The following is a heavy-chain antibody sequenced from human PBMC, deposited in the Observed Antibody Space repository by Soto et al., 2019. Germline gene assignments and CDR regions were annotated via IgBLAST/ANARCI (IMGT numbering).Heavy chain of an antibody. CDR2: IIPIFCTA. D-gene: IGHD6-19*01. CDR3: ARGGWPTNYVDY. J-gene: IGHJ4*02. V-gene: IGHV1-69*13. CDR1: GGTFSSYA. Sequence: SVKVSCKASGGTFSSYAVIWVRQAPGQGLEWMGGIIPIFCTANYAXXFQGRVTXXPDESTSTAYXELSSLISDHPPVYYCARGGWPTNYVDYWGQGTLVTVSS.